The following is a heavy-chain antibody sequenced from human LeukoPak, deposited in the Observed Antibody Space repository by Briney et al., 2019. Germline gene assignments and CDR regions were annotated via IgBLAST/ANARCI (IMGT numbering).Heavy chain of an antibody. CDR3: ARDANYGNSKFYYYMDV. CDR2: ISYDGRNN. Sequence: GGSLRLSCAASGFTFSSHAMHWVRQAPGKGLEWVAVISYDGRNNNYVGSVKGRFTISRDNSKKTVYMQMNSLRVEDTAVYYCARDANYGNSKFYYYMDVWGKGTTVTVSS. V-gene: IGHV3-30*03. CDR1: GFTFSSHA. J-gene: IGHJ6*03. D-gene: IGHD4/OR15-4a*01.